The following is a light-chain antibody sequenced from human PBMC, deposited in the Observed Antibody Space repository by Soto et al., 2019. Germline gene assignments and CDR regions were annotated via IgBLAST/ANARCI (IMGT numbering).Light chain of an antibody. V-gene: IGKV1-5*01. CDR1: QSISNW. CDR2: DAS. Sequence: DIQMTQSPTTLSASVGDRVTITCRASQSISNWLAWYQQKPGKAPRLLIYDASSMESGVTSRFCSSGSGTYFTLTISSLRPEDFATYYCQQSSSTPLTFGGGTKVDIK. CDR3: QQSSSTPLT. J-gene: IGKJ4*01.